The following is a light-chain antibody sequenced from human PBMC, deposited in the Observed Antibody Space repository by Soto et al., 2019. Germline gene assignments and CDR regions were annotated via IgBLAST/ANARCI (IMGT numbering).Light chain of an antibody. Sequence: SYELTQPPSVSVAPGQTARIPCGGDNIGTKSEHWYQQKPGQAPAMVVYDDSDRPSGIPERFSGSNSGTTATLTISRVAAGDEADYYCHVWDGTGNQVVFGGGTKVTVL. J-gene: IGLJ2*01. CDR2: DDS. V-gene: IGLV3-21*02. CDR3: HVWDGTGNQVV. CDR1: NIGTKS.